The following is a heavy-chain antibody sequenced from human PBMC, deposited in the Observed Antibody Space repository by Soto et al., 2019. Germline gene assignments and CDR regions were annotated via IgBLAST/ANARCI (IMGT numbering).Heavy chain of an antibody. CDR1: GYTFTSYY. V-gene: IGHV1-46*01. CDR2: INPSGGST. CDR3: ARERDYYDSSGSVADWFDP. Sequence: ASVKVSCKASGYTFTSYYMHWVRQAPGQGLEWMGIINPSGGSTSYAQKFQGRVTMTRDTSTSTVYMELSSPRSEDTAVYYCARERDYYDSSGSVADWFDPWGQGTLVTVSS. J-gene: IGHJ5*02. D-gene: IGHD3-22*01.